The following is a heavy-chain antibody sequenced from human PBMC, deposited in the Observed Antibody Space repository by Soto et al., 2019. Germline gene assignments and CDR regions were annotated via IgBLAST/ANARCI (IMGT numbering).Heavy chain of an antibody. CDR1: GYIFTSYG. V-gene: IGHV1-18*01. CDR3: ARVDDYYDSSGHYFTFFNY. J-gene: IGHJ4*02. CDR2: ISAFKGYT. Sequence: QVPLVQSGPEVKKPGASVKLSCEASGYIFTSYGIGWVRQAPGQGLEWMGWISAFKGYTKYPQRLQGRVTMTTDTPTSTAYMELRSLRSDDTAVYYCARVDDYYDSSGHYFTFFNYWGQGSLVTVSS. D-gene: IGHD3-22*01.